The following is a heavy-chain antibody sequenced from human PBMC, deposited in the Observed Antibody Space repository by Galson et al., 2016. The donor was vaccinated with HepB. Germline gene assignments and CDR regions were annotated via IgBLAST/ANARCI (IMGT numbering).Heavy chain of an antibody. CDR2: MDPNSGHT. CDR1: GYSFTSYD. CDR3: AFSLVEVPEAIGPLVALDM. J-gene: IGHJ3*02. V-gene: IGHV1-8*01. D-gene: IGHD2-2*01. Sequence: SVKVSCKASGYSFTSYDINWVRQATGQGLEWMGWMDPNSGHTVYAQKFQGRVSMTRNTSIRTVYMELSSLRAEDTAVYYFAFSLVEVPEAIGPLVALDMWGQGKMVTVSS.